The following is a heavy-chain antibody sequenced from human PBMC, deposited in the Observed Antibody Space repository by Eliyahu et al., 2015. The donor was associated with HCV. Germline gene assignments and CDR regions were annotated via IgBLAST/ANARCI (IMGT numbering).Heavy chain of an antibody. V-gene: IGHV3-30*18. CDR3: AKSLMATVTTDY. CDR2: ISFDGSNK. J-gene: IGHJ4*02. D-gene: IGHD4-17*01. CDR1: GXTFSSYG. Sequence: QVQLVESGGGVVQPGRSLRXSCAASGXTFSSYGMHGVRQAPGKGLEWVSLISFDGSNKYYADSVKGRFTISRDNSKNTLYLQMNSLRAEDTAVYYCAKSLMATVTTDYWGQGTLVTVSS.